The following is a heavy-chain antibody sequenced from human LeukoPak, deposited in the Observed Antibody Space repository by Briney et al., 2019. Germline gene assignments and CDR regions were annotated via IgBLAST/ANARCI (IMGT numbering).Heavy chain of an antibody. CDR2: ISSSSSYI. CDR3: ARDHEGYCSGGSCSYYMDV. Sequence: GGSLRISCAASRFTFSSYSMNWVRQAPGKGLEWVSPISSSSSYIYYADSVKGRFTISRDNAKNSLYLQMNSLRAEDTAVYYCARDHEGYCSGGSCSYYMDVWGKGTTVTVSS. J-gene: IGHJ6*03. V-gene: IGHV3-21*01. CDR1: RFTFSSYS. D-gene: IGHD2-15*01.